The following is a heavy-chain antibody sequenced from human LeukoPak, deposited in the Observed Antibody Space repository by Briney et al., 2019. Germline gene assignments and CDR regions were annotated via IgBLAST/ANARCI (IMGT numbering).Heavy chain of an antibody. CDR3: ARVDCSSTSSYYYGGLDY. CDR1: GYTFTSYD. Sequence: ASVKVSCKASGYTFTSYDINWVRQATGQGLEWMGWMNPNSGNTGYAQKFQGRVTITRNTSISTAYMELSSLRSEDTAVYYCARVDCSSTSSYYYGGLDYWAQGTLVTVPS. V-gene: IGHV1-8*03. CDR2: MNPNSGNT. D-gene: IGHD2-2*01. J-gene: IGHJ4*02.